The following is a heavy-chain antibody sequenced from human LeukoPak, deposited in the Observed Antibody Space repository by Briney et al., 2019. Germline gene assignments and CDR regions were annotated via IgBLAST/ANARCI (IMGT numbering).Heavy chain of an antibody. V-gene: IGHV1-18*01. CDR2: ISAYNGNT. Sequence: GASVKVSRKXSGYTFTSYGISWVRQAPGQGLEWMGWISAYNGNTNYAQKLQGRVTMTTDTSTSTAYMELRSLRSDDTAVHYCARGGIAVADGNWFDPWGQGTLVTVSS. J-gene: IGHJ5*02. D-gene: IGHD6-19*01. CDR1: GYTFTSYG. CDR3: ARGGIAVADGNWFDP.